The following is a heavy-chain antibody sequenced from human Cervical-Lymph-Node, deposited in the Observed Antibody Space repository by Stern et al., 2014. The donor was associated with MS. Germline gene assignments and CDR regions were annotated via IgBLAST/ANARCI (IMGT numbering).Heavy chain of an antibody. Sequence: VQLLESGGGLVKPGGSLRLSCAASGFTFSNHYTSWIRQAPGKGLDWVSYITSSSTYTNYADSVKGRFTISRDNAKNSLYLQMNSLRVEDTAVYYCARIPRGYSYDQYYFDYWGQGTLVTVSS. D-gene: IGHD5-18*01. J-gene: IGHJ4*02. CDR2: ITSSSTYT. CDR3: ARIPRGYSYDQYYFDY. CDR1: GFTFSNHY. V-gene: IGHV3-11*03.